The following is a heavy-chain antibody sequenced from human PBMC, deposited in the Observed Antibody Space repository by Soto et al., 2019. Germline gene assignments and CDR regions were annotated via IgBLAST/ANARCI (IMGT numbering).Heavy chain of an antibody. CDR2: IYVTGAV. Sequence: PLETLSITCIVSGSALNSGNYCWSWIRQVPGKGLEWIGHIYVTGAVDYNPSLRDRITISQDTSERQFSLNLRLVTAADTAVCYCARLRIATNNYKWFDPWGQGTLVTVSS. J-gene: IGHJ5*02. CDR3: ARLRIATNNYKWFDP. D-gene: IGHD2-21*01. V-gene: IGHV4-31*03. CDR1: GSALNSGNYC.